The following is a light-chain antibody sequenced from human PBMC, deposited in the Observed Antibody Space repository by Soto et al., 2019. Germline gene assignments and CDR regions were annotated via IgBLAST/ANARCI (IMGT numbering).Light chain of an antibody. CDR3: SSYAGSNNYV. CDR1: SSDVGGYNY. V-gene: IGLV2-8*01. CDR2: EVS. J-gene: IGLJ1*01. Sequence: QSVLTQPPSASGSPGQSVTISCTGTSSDVGGYNYVSWYQQHPGKAPKLMIYEVSKRPSGVPDRFSGSKSGNTASLTVSGLQAEEEADYYCSSYAGSNNYVFGTGTKVTVL.